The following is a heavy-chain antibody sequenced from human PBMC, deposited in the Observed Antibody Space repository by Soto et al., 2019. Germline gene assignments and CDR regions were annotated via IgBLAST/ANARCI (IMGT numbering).Heavy chain of an antibody. J-gene: IGHJ6*02. CDR2: ISYDGSLK. CDR3: AKDFKVSGSYYGILNYYYGMDV. V-gene: IGHV3-30*18. D-gene: IGHD3-10*01. Sequence: QVHLVESGGGVVQPGRSLRLSCAASGFTFSSYGMHWVRQAPGKGLEWVAIISYDGSLKYYADSVKGRFTISRDNSKSALYLQMNSLRPEDTAVYYCAKDFKVSGSYYGILNYYYGMDVWGQGTTVTVSS. CDR1: GFTFSSYG.